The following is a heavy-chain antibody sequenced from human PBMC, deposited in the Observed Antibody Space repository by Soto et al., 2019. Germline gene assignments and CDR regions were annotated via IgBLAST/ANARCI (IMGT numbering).Heavy chain of an antibody. Sequence: QVQLVQSGAVVKKPGSSVKVSCKASGGTFSRYSITWVRQAPGHGLEWIGRIIPIFGIASYAQKFQGRVTITADESTSTAYMELSSLRSDDTAVYYCAREDRDRETGLVPAAIDGMDVWGQGTTVTVSS. CDR1: GGTFSRYS. D-gene: IGHD2-2*01. CDR2: IIPIFGIA. J-gene: IGHJ6*02. CDR3: AREDRDRETGLVPAAIDGMDV. V-gene: IGHV1-69*08.